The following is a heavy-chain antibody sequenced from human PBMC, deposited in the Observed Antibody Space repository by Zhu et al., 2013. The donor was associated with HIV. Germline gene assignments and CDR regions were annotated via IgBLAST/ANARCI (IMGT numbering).Heavy chain of an antibody. Sequence: QVQLVQSGGEMKRPGASVKVSCKASGYTFTSYGISWVRQAPGQGLEWMGWINPNSGGTNHAQEFQGITMTRDTSISTAYMELSRLRSDDTAVFYCARDIGIRWELGRYYYYSRTSGGKGTTVTVSS. CDR1: GYTFTSYG. V-gene: IGHV1-2*02. CDR2: INPNSGGT. D-gene: IGHD1-26*01. CDR3: ARDIGIRWELGRYYYYSRTS. J-gene: IGHJ6*01.